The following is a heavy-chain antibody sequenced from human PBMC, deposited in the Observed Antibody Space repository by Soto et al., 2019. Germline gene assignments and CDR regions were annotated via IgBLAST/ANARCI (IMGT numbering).Heavy chain of an antibody. CDR3: ARGYLGSFDY. J-gene: IGHJ4*02. D-gene: IGHD7-27*01. V-gene: IGHV3-13*01. Sequence: EVQLVESGGGLVQPGGSLRLSFAASGFPFSPYAVNWVRHPPGKGLEWASVIGPAGDTYYPGSVKGRFTITRENAKNSLYLQMNSLRAEDTAVYYCARGYLGSFDYWGQGTLVTVSS. CDR2: IGPAGDT. CDR1: GFPFSPYA.